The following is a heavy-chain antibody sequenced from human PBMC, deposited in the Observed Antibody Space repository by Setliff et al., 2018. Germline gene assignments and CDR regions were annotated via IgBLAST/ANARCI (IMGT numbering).Heavy chain of an antibody. V-gene: IGHV3-23*01. CDR1: GFTFSDYT. D-gene: IGHD1-26*01. J-gene: IGHJ4*02. Sequence: PGGSLRLSCAASGFTFSDYTMSWVRQTPGKGLEWVSAISGSGDKSYYANSVKGRFTISRDNSKNTLYLQMNSLRAEDTAVYYCCSVSYLFVYWGQGSLVTVSS. CDR2: ISGSGDKS. CDR3: CSVSYLFVY.